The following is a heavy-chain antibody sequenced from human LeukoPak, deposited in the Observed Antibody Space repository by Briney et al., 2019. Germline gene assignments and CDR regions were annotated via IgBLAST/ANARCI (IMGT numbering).Heavy chain of an antibody. Sequence: PGGSLRLSCAASGFTFSSYWMHWVRQAPGKGLAWVSRIKSDGSSTSYADSVKGRFTISRDNAKNTLYLQMNSLRAEDTAVYYCASALYYYGDYDYYYYYYMDVWGKGTTVTVSS. V-gene: IGHV3-74*01. CDR3: ASALYYYGDYDYYYYYYMDV. CDR2: IKSDGSST. J-gene: IGHJ6*03. D-gene: IGHD4-17*01. CDR1: GFTFSSYW.